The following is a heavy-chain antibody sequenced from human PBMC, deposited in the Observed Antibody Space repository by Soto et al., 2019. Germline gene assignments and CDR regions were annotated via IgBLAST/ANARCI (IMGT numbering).Heavy chain of an antibody. CDR1: GYTFTSYW. V-gene: IGHV5-10-1*01. J-gene: IGHJ4*02. CDR2: IDPSDSYT. D-gene: IGHD3-22*01. CDR3: AKDPIVVVPPRLFDY. Sequence: GESLKISCQGSGYTFTSYWITWVRQMPGKGLEWIGRIDPSDSYTSYSPSFQGHVTFSTDKSISTAYLQWNSLKASDTAVYYCAKDPIVVVPPRLFDYWGQGTLVTVSS.